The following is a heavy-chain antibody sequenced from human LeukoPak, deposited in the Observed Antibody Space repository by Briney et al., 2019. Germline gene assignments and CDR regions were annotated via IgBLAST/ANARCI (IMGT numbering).Heavy chain of an antibody. Sequence: SQTLSLTCAISGDSVPSNSAAWNWIRQSPSRGLEWLGRTYYRSKWYSDYAVSVKSPLTINPDTSKNQFSLQLNSVTHEDTAVYYCARDSSGWRSIFDYWGQGTLVSVSS. CDR1: GDSVPSNSAA. J-gene: IGHJ4*02. CDR2: TYYRSKWYS. V-gene: IGHV6-1*01. D-gene: IGHD6-19*01. CDR3: ARDSSGWRSIFDY.